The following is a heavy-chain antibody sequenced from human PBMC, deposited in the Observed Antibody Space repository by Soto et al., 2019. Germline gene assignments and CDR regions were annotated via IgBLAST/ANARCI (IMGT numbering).Heavy chain of an antibody. V-gene: IGHV4-39*01. CDR1: GASISSSSDY. Sequence: QLQLQESGPGLVKPSETLSLTCSVSGASISSSSDYWGWIRQPPGKGLEWIGSIYYSGRSYYNPSLRSRVTLSAATSQNQFSLKLRSETAADTAMYYCARSGLGYCIVDRCSRYCDFDLWGRCSLVTVSS. D-gene: IGHD2-15*01. CDR2: IYYSGRS. J-gene: IGHJ2*01. CDR3: ARSGLGYCIVDRCSRYCDFDL.